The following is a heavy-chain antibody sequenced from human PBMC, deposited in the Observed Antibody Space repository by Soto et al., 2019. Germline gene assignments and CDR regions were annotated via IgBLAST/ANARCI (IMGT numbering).Heavy chain of an antibody. CDR2: INPNSGGT. Sequence: ASVKVSCKASGYTFTGYYMHWVRQAPGQGLEWMGWINPNSGGTNYARKFQGWVTMTRDTSISTAYMELSRLRSDDTAVYYCARLSGNWGHDAFDIWGQGTMVTVSS. D-gene: IGHD7-27*01. CDR3: ARLSGNWGHDAFDI. V-gene: IGHV1-2*04. CDR1: GYTFTGYY. J-gene: IGHJ3*02.